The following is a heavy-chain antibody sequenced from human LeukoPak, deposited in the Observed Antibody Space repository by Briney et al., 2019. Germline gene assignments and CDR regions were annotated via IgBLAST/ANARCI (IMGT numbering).Heavy chain of an antibody. CDR2: IRSKTDGWTT. D-gene: IGHD3-9*01. CDR3: TTAYYDLLTGYYYLDS. V-gene: IGHV3-15*01. CDR1: GFTFSIAW. J-gene: IGHJ4*02. Sequence: AGGSLRLPCAASGFTFSIAWMSWLRQAPGKGLEWVGRIRSKTDGWTTDYAAPVKDRFSISRDDSKKTLYLQMNSLKTEDTAVYYCTTAYYDLLTGYYYLDSWGQGTLVTVSS.